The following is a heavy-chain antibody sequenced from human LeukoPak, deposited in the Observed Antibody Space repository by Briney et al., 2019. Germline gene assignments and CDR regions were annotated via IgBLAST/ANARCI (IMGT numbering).Heavy chain of an antibody. CDR2: IIPILGIA. D-gene: IGHD3-22*01. J-gene: IGHJ4*02. Sequence: SVKVSCKASGGTFSSYAISWVRQAPGQGLEWMGRIIPILGIANYAQKFQGRATITADKSTSTAYMELSSLRSEDTAVYYCARVPYYYDSSGYYFDYWGQGTLVTVSS. CDR1: GGTFSSYA. CDR3: ARVPYYYDSSGYYFDY. V-gene: IGHV1-69*04.